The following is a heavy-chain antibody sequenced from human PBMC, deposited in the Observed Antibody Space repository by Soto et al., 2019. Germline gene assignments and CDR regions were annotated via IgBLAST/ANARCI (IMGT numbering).Heavy chain of an antibody. V-gene: IGHV4-39*01. CDR3: ARTVDNWNYAAFDI. J-gene: IGHJ3*02. CDR1: GGSISSSSYY. CDR2: IYYSGST. Sequence: QLQPQESGPGLVKPSETLSLTCTVSGGSISSSSYYWGWIRQPPGKGLEWIGSIYYSGSTYYNPSLKSRVTISVDTSKNQFSLKLSSVTAADTAVYYCARTVDNWNYAAFDIWGQGTMVTVSS. D-gene: IGHD1-7*01.